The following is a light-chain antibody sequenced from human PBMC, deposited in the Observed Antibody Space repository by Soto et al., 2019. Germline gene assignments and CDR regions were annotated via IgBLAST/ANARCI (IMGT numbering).Light chain of an antibody. J-gene: IGKJ1*01. CDR1: QSVSSN. V-gene: IGKV3-15*01. CDR2: GAS. CDR3: QQYNNWART. Sequence: EIVMTQSPGTLSVSPGERATLSCRASQSVSSNLAWYQQKPGQAPRLLIYGASTRATGIPARFSGSRSGTEFTLTISSLQSEYFAVYYCQQYNNWARTFGQGTKVEIK.